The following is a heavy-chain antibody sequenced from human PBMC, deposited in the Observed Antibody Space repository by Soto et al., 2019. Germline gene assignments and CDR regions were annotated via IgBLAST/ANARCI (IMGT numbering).Heavy chain of an antibody. CDR3: ARGITGTAKDY. CDR2: INHSGST. Sequence: SETLSLSCAVYGGSFCGYYWSWIRQPPGKGLEWIGEINHSGSTNYNPSLKSRVTISVDTSISTAYIELSRLRSDDTAVYYSARGITGTAKDYWGQGTLVTVSS. D-gene: IGHD1-20*01. CDR1: GGSFCGYY. J-gene: IGHJ4*02. V-gene: IGHV4-34*01.